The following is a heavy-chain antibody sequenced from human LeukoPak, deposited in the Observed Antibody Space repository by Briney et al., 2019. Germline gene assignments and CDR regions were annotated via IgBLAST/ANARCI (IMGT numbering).Heavy chain of an antibody. V-gene: IGHV4-38-2*02. Sequence: SETLSLTCTVSGYSTSSGYYWGWIRQPPGKGLEWIGSIYHSGSAYYNPSLKSRVTISVDTSKNQFSLKLSSVTAADTAVYYCARDRLAAALDYWGQGTLVTVSS. CDR3: ARDRLAAALDY. J-gene: IGHJ4*02. CDR1: GYSTSSGYY. D-gene: IGHD6-13*01. CDR2: IYHSGSA.